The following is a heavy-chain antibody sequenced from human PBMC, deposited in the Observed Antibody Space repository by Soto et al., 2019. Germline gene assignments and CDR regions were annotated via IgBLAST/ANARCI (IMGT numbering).Heavy chain of an antibody. J-gene: IGHJ4*02. Sequence: SETLSLTSTVSGGSISSGGDYWSWIRQHPGKGLEWIGYIYYSGSTYYNPSLKSRVTISVDTSKNQFSLKLSSVTAAGTAVYYCARSYVDWYHFDYWGQGTLVTVSS. CDR1: GGSISSGGDY. D-gene: IGHD3-9*01. V-gene: IGHV4-31*03. CDR3: ARSYVDWYHFDY. CDR2: IYYSGST.